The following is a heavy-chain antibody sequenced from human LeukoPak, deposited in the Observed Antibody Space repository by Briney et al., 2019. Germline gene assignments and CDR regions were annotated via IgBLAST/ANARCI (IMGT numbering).Heavy chain of an antibody. Sequence: GASVKVSCKASGYTFTSYGISWVRQAPGQGLEWMGWISAYNGKTNYAQKLQGRVTMSTDTSTRKAYMELRSLRSDDTAVYYCARDSSGWSDNWFDPWGQGTLVTVSS. V-gene: IGHV1-18*01. J-gene: IGHJ5*02. CDR3: ARDSSGWSDNWFDP. CDR2: ISAYNGKT. CDR1: GYTFTSYG. D-gene: IGHD6-19*01.